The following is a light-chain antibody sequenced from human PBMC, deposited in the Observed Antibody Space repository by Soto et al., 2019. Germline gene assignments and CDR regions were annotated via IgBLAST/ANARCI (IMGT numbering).Light chain of an antibody. CDR2: DVS. J-gene: IGLJ1*01. CDR1: SSDVGGYNY. V-gene: IGLV2-14*01. CDR3: SSYTSSSTYV. Sequence: QSALTQPASVSGSPGQSITISCTGTSSDVGGYNYVSWYQQYPGKAPKLMIYDVSHRPSGVSNRFSGSKSGTTASLTFSVQQAEDETYYYSSSYTSSSTYVFGSGTKLTVL.